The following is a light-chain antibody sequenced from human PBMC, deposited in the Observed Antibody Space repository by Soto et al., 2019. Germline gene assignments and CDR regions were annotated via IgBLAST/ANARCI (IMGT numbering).Light chain of an antibody. CDR1: SSDVGGYNY. CDR2: DVS. J-gene: IGLJ2*01. CDR3: SSYTSSSTLPVV. Sequence: QSALTQPASVSGSPGQSITISCTGTSSDVGGYNYVSWYQQHPGKAPKLMIYDVSNRPSGVSNRFFGSKSGNTASLTISGLQAEDEADDYCSSYTSSSTLPVVFGGGTKLTVL. V-gene: IGLV2-14*01.